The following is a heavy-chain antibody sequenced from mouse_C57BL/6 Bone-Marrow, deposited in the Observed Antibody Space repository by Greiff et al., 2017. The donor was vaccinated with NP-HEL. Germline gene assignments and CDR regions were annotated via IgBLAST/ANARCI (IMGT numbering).Heavy chain of an antibody. J-gene: IGHJ1*03. D-gene: IGHD2-3*01. V-gene: IGHV5-16*01. Sequence: EVQGVESEGGLVQSGSSMKLSCTASGFTFSDYYMAWVRQVPEKGLEWVANINYDGSSTYYLDSLKSRFIISRDNAKNILYLQMSSLKSEDTATYYCARLYDGYFFWYFDVWGTGTTVTVSS. CDR2: INYDGSST. CDR3: ARLYDGYFFWYFDV. CDR1: GFTFSDYY.